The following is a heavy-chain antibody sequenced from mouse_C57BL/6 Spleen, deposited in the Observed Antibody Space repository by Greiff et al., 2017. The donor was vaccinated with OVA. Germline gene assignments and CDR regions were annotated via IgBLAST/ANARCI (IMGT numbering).Heavy chain of an antibody. CDR1: GYTFTSYW. V-gene: IGHV1-55*01. CDR2: IYPGSGST. CDR3: AREETAQAIFDY. D-gene: IGHD3-2*02. J-gene: IGHJ2*01. Sequence: QVQLQQPGAELVKPGASVKMSCKASGYTFTSYWITWVKQRPGQGLEWIGDIYPGSGSTNYNEKFTSKATLTVDTSPSTAYMQLSSLTSEDSAIYYCAREETAQAIFDYWGQGTTLTVSS.